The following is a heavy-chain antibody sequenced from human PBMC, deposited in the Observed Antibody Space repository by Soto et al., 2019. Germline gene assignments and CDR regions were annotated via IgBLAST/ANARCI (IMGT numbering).Heavy chain of an antibody. CDR3: ARDPHCSGGSYYLDY. V-gene: IGHV1-18*04. Sequence: ASVKVSCKASGYTFTSYGISWVRQAPGQGLEWMGWISAYNGNTNYAQKLQGRVTMTTDTSTSTAYMELRSLRSDDTAVYYCARDPHCSGGSYYLDYWGQGTLVTVSS. J-gene: IGHJ4*02. D-gene: IGHD2-15*01. CDR2: ISAYNGNT. CDR1: GYTFTSYG.